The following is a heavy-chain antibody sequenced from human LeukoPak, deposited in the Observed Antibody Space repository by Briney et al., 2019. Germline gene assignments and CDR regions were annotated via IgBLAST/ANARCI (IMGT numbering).Heavy chain of an antibody. V-gene: IGHV3-74*01. CDR2: INSEGSGT. CDR1: GFTFSSYS. D-gene: IGHD4-23*01. J-gene: IGHJ4*02. CDR3: ARDYGGDHYFDS. Sequence: GGSLRLSCAASGFTFSSYSMNWVRQAPGKGLVWVSRINSEGSGTAYADSVKGRFTISRDSAKNMLHLQMNSLRAEDTAVYYCARDYGGDHYFDSWGQGTLVTVSS.